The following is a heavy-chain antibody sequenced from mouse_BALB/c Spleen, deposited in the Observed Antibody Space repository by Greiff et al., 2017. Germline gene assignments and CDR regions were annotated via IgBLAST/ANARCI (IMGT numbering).Heavy chain of an antibody. D-gene: IGHD3-1*01. CDR2: ISYDGSN. CDR3: AREQRGHAWFAY. CDR1: GYSITSGYY. V-gene: IGHV3-6*02. J-gene: IGHJ3*01. Sequence: ESGPGLVKPSQSLSLTCSVTGYSITSGYYWNWIRQFPGNKLEWMGYISYDGSNNYNPSLKNRISITRDTSKNQFFLKLNSVTTEDTATYYCAREQRGHAWFAYWGQGTLVTVSA.